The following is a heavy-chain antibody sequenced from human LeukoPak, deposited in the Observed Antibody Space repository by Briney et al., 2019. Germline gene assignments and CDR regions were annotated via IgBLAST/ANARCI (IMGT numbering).Heavy chain of an antibody. CDR2: IYYSGST. CDR1: GGSISSYY. Sequence: PSETLSLTCTVSGGSISSYYWSWIRQPPGKGLEWIGYIYYSGSTNYNPSLKSRVTISVDTSKNQFSLKLSSVTAADTAVYYCARDNGRFVGLDYWGQGTLVTVSS. CDR3: ARDNGRFVGLDY. V-gene: IGHV4-59*01. J-gene: IGHJ4*02. D-gene: IGHD3-10*01.